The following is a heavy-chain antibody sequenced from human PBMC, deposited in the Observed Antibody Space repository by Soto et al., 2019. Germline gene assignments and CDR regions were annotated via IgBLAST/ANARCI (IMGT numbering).Heavy chain of an antibody. Sequence: GASVKVSCKASGYTFNSYGISWVRQAPGQGLEWMGWISAYNGNTNYAQKLQGRVTMTTDTSTSTAYMELRSLRSDDTAVYYCARDLIPYNWNWFDPWGQGTLVTVSS. D-gene: IGHD1-20*01. J-gene: IGHJ5*02. CDR1: GYTFNSYG. V-gene: IGHV1-18*01. CDR2: ISAYNGNT. CDR3: ARDLIPYNWNWFDP.